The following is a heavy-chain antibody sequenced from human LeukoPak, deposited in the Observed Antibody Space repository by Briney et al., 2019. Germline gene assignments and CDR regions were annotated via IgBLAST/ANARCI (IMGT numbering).Heavy chain of an antibody. CDR2: VYYSGTT. CDR3: ARDFTLITMIDPAFDI. J-gene: IGHJ3*02. V-gene: IGHV4-39*07. CDR1: GGSISSRIYY. Sequence: SETLSLTCTVSGGSISSRIYYWGWIRQPPGKGLEWIGNVYYSGTTYYNPSLQSRVTISVDTSKNQFSLKLSSVTAADTAVYYCARDFTLITMIDPAFDIWGQGTMVTVSS. D-gene: IGHD3-22*01.